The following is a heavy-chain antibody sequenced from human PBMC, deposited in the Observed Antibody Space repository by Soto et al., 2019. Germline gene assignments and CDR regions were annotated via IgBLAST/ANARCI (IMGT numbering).Heavy chain of an antibody. V-gene: IGHV4-34*01. CDR3: ARDPGIGSYLDS. J-gene: IGHJ4*02. Sequence: SETLSLTCAVYGGSFSGYYWSWIRQPPGKGLEWIGEINHSGSTNYNPSLKSRVTISVDTSKNQFSLKLSSVTAADTAVYYCARDPGIGSYLDSWGQGTLVTVSS. D-gene: IGHD3-10*01. CDR2: INHSGST. CDR1: GGSFSGYY.